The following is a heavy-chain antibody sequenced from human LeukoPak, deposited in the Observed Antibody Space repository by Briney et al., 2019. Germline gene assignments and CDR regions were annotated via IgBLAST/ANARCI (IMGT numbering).Heavy chain of an antibody. V-gene: IGHV1-46*01. Sequence: ASVKVSCKASGYTFTSYYMHWVRQAPGQGLEWMGIINPSGGSASYAQKFQDRVTMTRDTSTSTVYMEVSSLRSKDTAVYYCARDVASSGYYWDWGQGTLVTVSS. J-gene: IGHJ4*02. D-gene: IGHD3-22*01. CDR2: INPSGGSA. CDR1: GYTFTSYY. CDR3: ARDVASSGYYWD.